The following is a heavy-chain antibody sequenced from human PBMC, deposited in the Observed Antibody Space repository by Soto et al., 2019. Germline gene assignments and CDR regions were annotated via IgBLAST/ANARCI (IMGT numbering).Heavy chain of an antibody. D-gene: IGHD7-27*01. V-gene: IGHV4-59*01. CDR2: IYDSGII. Sequence: TSETLSLTCSVSGSSISGYYWSWIRQPPGKGLEWIGYIYDSGIIKYNPSLKSPVTISKDTSKSQFSLKLSSVTAADTAVYYCARSPRLGIGSFDYWGQGTLVTVSS. CDR3: ARSPRLGIGSFDY. J-gene: IGHJ4*02. CDR1: GSSISGYY.